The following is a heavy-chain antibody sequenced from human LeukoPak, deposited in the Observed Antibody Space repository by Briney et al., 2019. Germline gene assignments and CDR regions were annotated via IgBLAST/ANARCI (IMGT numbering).Heavy chain of an antibody. CDR2: MNPNSGNT. Sequence: ASVKVSCKASGYTFTSYDINWVRQATGQGLEWMGWMNPNSGNTGYAQKFQGRVTITRNTSISTAYMELSSLRSEDTAVYYCARDPMTAAGSKDGMDVWGQGTTVTVSS. CDR1: GYTFTSYD. D-gene: IGHD6-13*01. CDR3: ARDPMTAAGSKDGMDV. J-gene: IGHJ6*02. V-gene: IGHV1-8*03.